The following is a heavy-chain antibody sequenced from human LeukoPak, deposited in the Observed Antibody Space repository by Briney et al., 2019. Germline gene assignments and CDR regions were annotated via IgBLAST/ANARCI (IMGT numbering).Heavy chain of an antibody. D-gene: IGHD3-16*01. Sequence: PSETPSLTCTVSGGSISSYYWSWIRQPPGKGLEWIGYIYYSGSTNHNPSLKSRVTISVDTSKNQLSLKLSSVTAADTAVYYCARDRDLVYWGQGTLVTVSS. CDR1: GGSISSYY. CDR3: ARDRDLVY. CDR2: IYYSGST. V-gene: IGHV4-59*01. J-gene: IGHJ4*02.